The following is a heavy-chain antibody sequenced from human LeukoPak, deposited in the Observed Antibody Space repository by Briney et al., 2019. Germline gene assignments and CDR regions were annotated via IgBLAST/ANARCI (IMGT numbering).Heavy chain of an antibody. CDR2: MNVEGSVT. V-gene: IGHV3-74*01. D-gene: IGHD4-23*01. J-gene: IGHJ4*02. CDR3: ARDFGGNSDF. CDR1: GFTVSSCW. Sequence: GVFLRLSCAASGFTVSSCWMHWVRQVPGKGLVWVSRMNVEGSVTSYADFVKGRFTISRDIAKNTLYLQMNTLTAEDTAVYYCARDFGGNSDFWGQGTLVTVSS.